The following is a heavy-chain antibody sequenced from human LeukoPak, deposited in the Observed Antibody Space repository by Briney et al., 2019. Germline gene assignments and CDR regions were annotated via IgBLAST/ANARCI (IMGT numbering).Heavy chain of an antibody. V-gene: IGHV4-31*03. Sequence: SETLSLTCTVSGASISSGDYYWTWIRQHPGKGLEWIGYIYYSGSTYYNPSLKSRISISVDTSENRFFLKLSSVTAADTAAYYCATSALATPSRYYFDYWGQGTLVTVSS. CDR1: GASISSGDYY. CDR2: IYYSGST. CDR3: ATSALATPSRYYFDY. J-gene: IGHJ4*02. D-gene: IGHD3-9*01.